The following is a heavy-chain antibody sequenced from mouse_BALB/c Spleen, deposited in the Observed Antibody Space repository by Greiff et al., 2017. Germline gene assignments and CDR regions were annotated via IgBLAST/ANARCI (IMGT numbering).Heavy chain of an antibody. Sequence: VQLQQSGPGLVQPSQSLSITCTVSGFSLTSYGVHWVRQSPGKGLEWLGVIWSGGSTDYNAAFISRLSISKDNSKSQVFFKMNSLQADDTAIYYCARNTYGYDQEDYAMDYWGQGTSVTVSS. D-gene: IGHD2-2*01. V-gene: IGHV2-4-1*01. CDR1: GFSLTSYG. J-gene: IGHJ4*01. CDR3: ARNTYGYDQEDYAMDY. CDR2: IWSGGST.